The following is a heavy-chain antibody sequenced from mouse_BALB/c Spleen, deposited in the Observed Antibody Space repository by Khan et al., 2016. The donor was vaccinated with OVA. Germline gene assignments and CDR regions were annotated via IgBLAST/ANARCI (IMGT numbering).Heavy chain of an antibody. Sequence: EVQLVESGGDLVKPGGSLKLSCAASGFTFSTYGMSWVRQTPDKRLEWVATVSSGGSYTYYPDSVKGRFTISRDNVKNTLYLQMSSLKSEDTAMFYGARLAYYYDSEGFAYWGQGTLVTVSA. J-gene: IGHJ3*01. V-gene: IGHV5-6*01. D-gene: IGHD1-1*01. CDR2: VSSGGSYT. CDR1: GFTFSTYG. CDR3: ARLAYYYDSEGFAY.